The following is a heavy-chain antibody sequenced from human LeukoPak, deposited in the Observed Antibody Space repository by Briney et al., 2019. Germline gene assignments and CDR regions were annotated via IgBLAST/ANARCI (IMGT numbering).Heavy chain of an antibody. CDR2: INPNSGGT. CDR1: GYTFTGYY. CDR3: ARDRSSIAAAWPHGMDV. Sequence: ASVKVSCKASGYTFTGYYMHWVRQAPGQGLEWMGWINPNSGGTNYAPKFQGRVTMTRDTSISTAYMELSRLRSDDTAVYYCARDRSSIAAAWPHGMDVWGQGTTVTVSS. J-gene: IGHJ6*02. D-gene: IGHD6-13*01. V-gene: IGHV1-2*02.